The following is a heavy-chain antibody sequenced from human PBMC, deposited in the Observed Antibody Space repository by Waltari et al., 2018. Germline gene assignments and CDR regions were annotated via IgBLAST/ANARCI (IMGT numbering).Heavy chain of an antibody. D-gene: IGHD1-26*01. V-gene: IGHV3-9*01. Sequence: EVQLVESGGGLVQPGRSLRLSLAGSGFQFDAVAMHWVRQAPGKGLEWVSGISWNSDNIGYADSVKGRFTISRDNAKNSLYLQMNSLRPEDTALYYCAKGHSGSYGLKDWGQGTLVTVSS. J-gene: IGHJ4*02. CDR2: ISWNSDNI. CDR1: GFQFDAVA. CDR3: AKGHSGSYGLKD.